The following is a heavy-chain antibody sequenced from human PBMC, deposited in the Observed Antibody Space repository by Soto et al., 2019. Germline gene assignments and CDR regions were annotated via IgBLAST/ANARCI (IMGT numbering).Heavy chain of an antibody. V-gene: IGHV1-24*01. D-gene: IGHD1-1*01. J-gene: IGHJ5*02. CDR2: FDPEDGET. Sequence: ASVKVSCKVSGYTLTELSMHWVRQAPGKGLAWMGGFDPEDGETIYAQKFQGRVTMTEDTSTDTAYMELSSLRSEDTAVYYGAGSDTTGTNNWFDPWGQGTLVTVSS. CDR3: AGSDTTGTNNWFDP. CDR1: GYTLTELS.